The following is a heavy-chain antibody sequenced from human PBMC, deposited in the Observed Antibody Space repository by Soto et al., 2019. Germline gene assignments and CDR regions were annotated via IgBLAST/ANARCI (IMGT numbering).Heavy chain of an antibody. CDR2: IYPGDSDT. CDR1: GYSFTSYW. Sequence: GESLKISCEGSGYSFTSYWIGWVRQMPGKGLEWMGIIYPGDSDTRYSPSFQGQVTISADKSISTAYLQWSSLKASDTAMYYCARLRDSSSWYPNDAFDIWGQGTMGTVSS. CDR3: ARLRDSSSWYPNDAFDI. V-gene: IGHV5-51*01. J-gene: IGHJ3*02. D-gene: IGHD6-13*01.